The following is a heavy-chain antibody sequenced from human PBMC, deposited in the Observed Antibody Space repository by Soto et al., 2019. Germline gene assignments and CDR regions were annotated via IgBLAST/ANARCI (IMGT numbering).Heavy chain of an antibody. V-gene: IGHV4-61*01. CDR2: IYYDEST. Sequence: SETLSLTCTVSGASVSSTRYYWSWIRQPPGKGLEWIGYIYYDESTNYNPSLKSRVTISVDTSKNQFSLKLNSVTAADTAVYYCARESAWFDPWGQGTLVTVSS. D-gene: IGHD3-3*01. CDR1: GASVSSTRYY. CDR3: ARESAWFDP. J-gene: IGHJ5*02.